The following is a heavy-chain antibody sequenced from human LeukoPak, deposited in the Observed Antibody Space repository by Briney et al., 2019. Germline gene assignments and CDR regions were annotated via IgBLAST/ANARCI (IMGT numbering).Heavy chain of an antibody. J-gene: IGHJ4*02. CDR2: IYYSGST. CDR1: GGSISSSSYY. D-gene: IGHD3-10*01. Sequence: PSETLSLTCTVSGGSISSSSYYWGWIRQPPGKGLEWIGSIYYSGSTYYNPSLKSRVTISVDTSKNQFSLKLSSVTAADTAVYYCARDPSSRGFGELSKEIWGQGTLVTVSS. CDR3: ARDPSSRGFGELSKEI. V-gene: IGHV4-39*07.